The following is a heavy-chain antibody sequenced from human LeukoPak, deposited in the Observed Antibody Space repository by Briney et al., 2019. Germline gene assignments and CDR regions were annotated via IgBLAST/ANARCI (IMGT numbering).Heavy chain of an antibody. Sequence: PGGSLRLSCAASGFTFSSYGMHWVRQAPGKGLEWVAFIRYDGSNKYYADSVKGRFTISRDNSKNTLYLQMNSLRAEDTAVYYCAKDPIAVAGYYLDYWGQGTLVTVSS. CDR3: AKDPIAVAGYYLDY. CDR2: IRYDGSNK. V-gene: IGHV3-30*02. D-gene: IGHD6-19*01. J-gene: IGHJ4*02. CDR1: GFTFSSYG.